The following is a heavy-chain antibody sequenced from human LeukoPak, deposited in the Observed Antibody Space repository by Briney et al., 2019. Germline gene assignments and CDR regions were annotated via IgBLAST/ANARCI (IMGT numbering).Heavy chain of an antibody. CDR1: GFTFSSYG. Sequence: GGSLRLSCAASGFTFSSYGMSWVRQAPGKGLEWVSAIIGSGGSTYYADSVKGRFTISRDNSKNTLYLQMNSLRAEDTAVYYCAKGGVRGVIITSNVGYFDYWGQGTLVTVSS. J-gene: IGHJ4*02. CDR3: AKGGVRGVIITSNVGYFDY. D-gene: IGHD3-10*01. CDR2: IIGSGGST. V-gene: IGHV3-23*01.